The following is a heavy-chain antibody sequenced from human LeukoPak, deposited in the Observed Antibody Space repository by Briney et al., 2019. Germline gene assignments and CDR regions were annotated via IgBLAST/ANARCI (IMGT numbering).Heavy chain of an antibody. V-gene: IGHV4-34*01. J-gene: IGHJ4*02. CDR3: ARGLEYYYDSSGYYY. Sequence: SETLSLACAVYGGSFSGYYWSWIRQPPGKGLEWIGEINHSGSTNYNPSLKSRVTISVDTSKNQFSLKLSSVTAADTAVYYCARGLEYYYDSSGYYYWGQGPLVTVSS. CDR2: INHSGST. D-gene: IGHD3-22*01. CDR1: GGSFSGYY.